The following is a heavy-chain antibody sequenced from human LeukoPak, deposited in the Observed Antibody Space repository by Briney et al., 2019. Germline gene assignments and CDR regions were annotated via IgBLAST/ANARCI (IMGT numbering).Heavy chain of an antibody. CDR2: INHSGST. CDR3: AAQIAAAGIMLPWY. CDR1: GGSFRGYY. J-gene: IGHJ4*02. D-gene: IGHD6-13*01. V-gene: IGHV4-34*01. Sequence: SETLSRTGAGYGGSFRGYYWSWIRQPPGKGLEWMGEINHSGSTSYNPSLKSRVTISVDTSKIQFSLKLSSVTAADTAVYYCAAQIAAAGIMLPWYWGQGTLVTVYS.